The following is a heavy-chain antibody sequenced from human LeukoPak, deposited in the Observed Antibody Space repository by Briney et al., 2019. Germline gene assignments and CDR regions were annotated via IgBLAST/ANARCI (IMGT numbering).Heavy chain of an antibody. CDR1: GYTFTSYG. J-gene: IGHJ4*02. D-gene: IGHD3-10*01. Sequence: ASVKVSCKASGYTFTSYGISWVRQAPGQGLEWMGWISAYNGNTNYAQKLQGRVTMTTDTSTSTAYMELRSLRSDDTAVYYCARALGSGSYYPSYYFDYWGQGTLVTVSS. CDR3: ARALGSGSYYPSYYFDY. V-gene: IGHV1-18*01. CDR2: ISAYNGNT.